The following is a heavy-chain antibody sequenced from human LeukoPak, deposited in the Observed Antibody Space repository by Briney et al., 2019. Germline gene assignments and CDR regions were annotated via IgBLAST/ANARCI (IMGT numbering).Heavy chain of an antibody. CDR1: GFTFSSYG. CDR2: IWYDGSNK. Sequence: PGGSLRLSCAASGFTFSSYGMHWVRQAPGKGLEWVAVIWYDGSNKYYADSVKGRFTISRDNSKNTLYLQMNSPRAEYTAVYYCASGRLNYFYAMDIWGQGTTVTVSS. V-gene: IGHV3-33*08. J-gene: IGHJ6*02. CDR3: ASGRLNYFYAMDI.